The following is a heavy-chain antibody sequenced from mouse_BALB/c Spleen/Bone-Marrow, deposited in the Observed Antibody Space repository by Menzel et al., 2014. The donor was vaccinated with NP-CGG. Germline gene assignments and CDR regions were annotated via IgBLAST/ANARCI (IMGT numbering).Heavy chain of an antibody. D-gene: IGHD2-14*01. CDR2: INPYNDGT. CDR1: GYTFTSYV. V-gene: IGHV1-14*01. CDR3: ASPYYRYDGFAY. Sequence: EVHLVESGPELVKPGASVKMSCKASGYTFTSYVMHWVKQKPGQGLEWIGYINPYNDGTKYNEKFKGKATLTSDKSPSTAYMELSSLTSEDSAVYYCASPYYRYDGFAYWGQGTLVTVSA. J-gene: IGHJ3*01.